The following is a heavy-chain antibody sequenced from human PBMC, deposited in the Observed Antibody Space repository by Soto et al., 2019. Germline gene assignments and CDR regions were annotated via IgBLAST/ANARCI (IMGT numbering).Heavy chain of an antibody. Sequence: ASVKVSCKASGYTFTGYYIHWVREAPGQGLEWMGWINPQTGGTSYAQKFQGRVTLSRDTSINTAYLELSRLAFDDAAVYFCARERYQVISDGMDVWGQGTTVTVSS. V-gene: IGHV1-2*02. CDR1: GYTFTGYY. J-gene: IGHJ6*02. CDR3: ARERYQVISDGMDV. D-gene: IGHD2-2*01. CDR2: INPQTGGT.